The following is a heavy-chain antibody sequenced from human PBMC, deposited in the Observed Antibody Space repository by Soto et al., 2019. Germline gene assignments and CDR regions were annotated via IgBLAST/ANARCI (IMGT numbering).Heavy chain of an antibody. J-gene: IGHJ4*02. CDR3: ARDHGYCTKGVCPIFDV. CDR2: IYHGSRT. V-gene: IGHV4-59*02. Sequence: SATLSLGRTFSGDSDTDDIRSWQQQPPGKGLEWIGHIYHGSRTNYSPSLGSRVTMSLDSSKNQFSLNLSSVTAADTAVDFCARDHGYCTKGVCPIFDVWGQGLLVT. CDR1: GDSDTDDI. D-gene: IGHD2-8*01.